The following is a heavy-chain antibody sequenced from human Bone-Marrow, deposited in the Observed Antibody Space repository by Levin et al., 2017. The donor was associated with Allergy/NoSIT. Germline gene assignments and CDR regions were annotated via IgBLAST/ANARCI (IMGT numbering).Heavy chain of an antibody. CDR2: INPNSGGT. CDR3: ATDNWNDGDYYYYMDV. D-gene: IGHD1-1*01. Sequence: ASVKVSCKASGYTFTGYYMHWVRQAPGQGLEWMGWINPNSGGTNYAQKFQGRVTMTRDTSISTAYMELSRLRSDDTAVYYCATDNWNDGDYYYYMDVWGKGTTVTVSS. CDR1: GYTFTGYY. V-gene: IGHV1-2*02. J-gene: IGHJ6*03.